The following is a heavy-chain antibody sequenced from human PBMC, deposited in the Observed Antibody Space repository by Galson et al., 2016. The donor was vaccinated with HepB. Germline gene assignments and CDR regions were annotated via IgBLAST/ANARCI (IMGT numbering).Heavy chain of an antibody. D-gene: IGHD2-2*01. CDR3: TTEVISMPFNSDY. Sequence: SLRLSCAASGFTFSNVWMNWVRQAPGKGLEWVGRIRSKTGGGTTDYAAPVKGRFTVSRDDSKNTPFLQMSSLKTDDTAVYYCTTEVISMPFNSDYWGQGTLVTVSS. V-gene: IGHV3-15*01. J-gene: IGHJ4*02. CDR2: IRSKTGGGTT. CDR1: GFTFSNVW.